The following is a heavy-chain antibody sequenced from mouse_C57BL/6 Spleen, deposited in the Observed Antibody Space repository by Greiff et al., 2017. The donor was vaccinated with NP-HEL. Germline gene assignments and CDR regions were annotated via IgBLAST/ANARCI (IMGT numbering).Heavy chain of an antibody. V-gene: IGHV5-17*01. J-gene: IGHJ1*03. CDR3: ARPPDPITYGSSHWYFDV. CDR2: ISSGSSTI. CDR1: GFTFSDYG. D-gene: IGHD1-1*01. Sequence: EVMLVESGGGLVKPGGSLKLSCAASGFTFSDYGMHWVRQAPEKGLEWVAYISSGSSTIYYADTVKGRFTISRDNAKNTLFLQMTSLRSEDTAMYYCARPPDPITYGSSHWYFDVWGTGTTVTVSS.